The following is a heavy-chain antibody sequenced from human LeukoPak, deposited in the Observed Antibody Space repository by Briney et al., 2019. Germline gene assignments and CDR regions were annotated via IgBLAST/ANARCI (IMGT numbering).Heavy chain of an antibody. CDR1: GGSISSYY. J-gene: IGHJ4*02. CDR2: IYYSGST. CDR3: ASSIGSGCSYGYVF. D-gene: IGHD5-18*01. Sequence: SETLSLTCTVSGGSISSYYWSWIRQPPGKGLEWIGYIYYSGSTNYNPSLKSRVTISVDTSKNQFSLKLSSVTAADTAVYYCASSIGSGCSYGYVFWGQGTLVTVSS. V-gene: IGHV4-59*01.